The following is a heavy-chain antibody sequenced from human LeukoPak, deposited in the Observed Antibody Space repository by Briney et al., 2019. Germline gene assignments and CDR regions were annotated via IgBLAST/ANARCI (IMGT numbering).Heavy chain of an antibody. CDR1: GGSISSTKW. J-gene: IGHJ6*03. D-gene: IGHD6-6*01. Sequence: SGTLSLTCAVSGGSISSTKWWSWVRQPPRKGLEWIGEINHSGSTNYNPSLKSRVTISVDTSKNQFSLKLSSVTAADTAVYYCARGRSSSSARYYYMDVWGKGTTVTVSS. V-gene: IGHV4-4*02. CDR3: ARGRSSSSARYYYMDV. CDR2: INHSGST.